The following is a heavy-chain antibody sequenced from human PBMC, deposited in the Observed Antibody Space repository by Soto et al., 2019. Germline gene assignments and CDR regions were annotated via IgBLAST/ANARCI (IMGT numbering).Heavy chain of an antibody. CDR2: ISSGGTTT. D-gene: IGHD6-19*01. Sequence: PGGSLRLSCTASGFSFSTHAMSWVRQAPGKGLEWVSSISSGGTTTFYAASVEGRLTISRDKSKNTLYLQMNSLRADDTAVYYCAREGGSIGGWFGRKFDSWGQGTQVTVSS. CDR1: GFSFSTHA. CDR3: AREGGSIGGWFGRKFDS. V-gene: IGHV3-23*01. J-gene: IGHJ4*02.